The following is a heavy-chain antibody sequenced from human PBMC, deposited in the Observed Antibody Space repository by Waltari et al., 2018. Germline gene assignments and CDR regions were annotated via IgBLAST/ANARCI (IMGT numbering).Heavy chain of an antibody. CDR3: AGDRAIGLFFDY. CDR2: VHHSGKT. V-gene: IGHV4-4*02. Sequence: QVQLQESGQGLVQPSGTLSLTCAVDGDSISGNYWWSWVRQSPEKGLEWIGQVHHSGKTHYNPSLQSRVTISVDKPKNQFSLNLNSVTAADTAIYYCAGDRAIGLFFDYWGRGTLVTVSS. CDR1: GDSISGNYW. J-gene: IGHJ4*02. D-gene: IGHD2-2*01.